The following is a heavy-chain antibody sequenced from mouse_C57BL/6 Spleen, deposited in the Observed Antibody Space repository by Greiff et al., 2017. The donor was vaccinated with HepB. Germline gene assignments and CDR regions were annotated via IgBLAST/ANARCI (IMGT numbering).Heavy chain of an antibody. J-gene: IGHJ2*01. D-gene: IGHD5-1-1*01. V-gene: IGHV5-17*01. Sequence: EVHLVESGGGLVKPGGSLKLSCAASGFTFSDYGLHWVRQAPEKGLEWVAYISSGSSTIYYADTVKGRFTISRDNAKNTLFLQMTSLRSEDTAMYYCARNKIPTDYFDYWGQGTTLTVSS. CDR3: ARNKIPTDYFDY. CDR1: GFTFSDYG. CDR2: ISSGSSTI.